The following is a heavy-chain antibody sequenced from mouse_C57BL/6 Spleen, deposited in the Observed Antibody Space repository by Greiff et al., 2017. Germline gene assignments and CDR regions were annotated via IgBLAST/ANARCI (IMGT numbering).Heavy chain of an antibody. CDR3: ARYYDYDVWFAY. CDR2: IYPGDGDT. Sequence: VHLVESGPELVKPGASVKISCKASGYAFSSSWMNWVKQRPGKGLEWIGRIYPGDGDTNYNGKFKGKATLTADKSSSTAYMQLSSLTSEDSAVYFCARYYDYDVWFAYWGQGTLVTVSA. CDR1: GYAFSSSW. V-gene: IGHV1-82*01. D-gene: IGHD2-4*01. J-gene: IGHJ3*01.